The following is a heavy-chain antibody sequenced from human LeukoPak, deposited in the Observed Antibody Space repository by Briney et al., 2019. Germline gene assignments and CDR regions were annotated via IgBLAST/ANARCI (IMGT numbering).Heavy chain of an antibody. V-gene: IGHV4-59*01. CDR2: IYYSGST. CDR3: ARGSGYYSDPFDY. D-gene: IGHD3-3*01. J-gene: IGHJ4*02. CDR1: GGSISSYY. Sequence: PSETLSLTCTVSGGSISSYYWSWIRQPPGKGLEWIGYIYYSGSTSYNPSLKSRVTISVDTSKNQFSLKLSSVTAADTAVYYCARGSGYYSDPFDYWGQGTLVTVSS.